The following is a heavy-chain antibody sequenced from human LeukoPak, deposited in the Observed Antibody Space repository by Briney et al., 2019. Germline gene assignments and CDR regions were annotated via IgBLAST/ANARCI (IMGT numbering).Heavy chain of an antibody. CDR1: GGSISIYY. CDR3: AKDYGRRYFFDY. D-gene: IGHD4-17*01. V-gene: IGHV4-59*01. J-gene: IGHJ4*02. CDR2: IYYTGSP. Sequence: SETLSLTCSISGGSISIYYWSWIRQPPGKGLEWIGYIYYTGSPNYNPSLKSRVTMSVDTSKNQFSLKLSSVTAADTAVYYCAKDYGRRYFFDYWGQGTLVTVSS.